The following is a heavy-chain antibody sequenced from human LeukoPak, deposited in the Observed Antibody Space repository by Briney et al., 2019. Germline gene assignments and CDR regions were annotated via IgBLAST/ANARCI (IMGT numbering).Heavy chain of an antibody. Sequence: PGGSLRLSCAASGFTFSSYAMHWVRQAPGKGLEWVAVISYDGSNKYYADSVKGRFTISRDNSKNTLYLQMNSLRAEDTAVYYCARDYHYYGMDVWGQGTTVTVSS. V-gene: IGHV3-30-3*01. J-gene: IGHJ6*02. CDR2: ISYDGSNK. CDR3: ARDYHYYGMDV. CDR1: GFTFSSYA.